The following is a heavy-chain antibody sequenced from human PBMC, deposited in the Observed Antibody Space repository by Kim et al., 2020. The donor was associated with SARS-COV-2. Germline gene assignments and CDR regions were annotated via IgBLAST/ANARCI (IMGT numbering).Heavy chain of an antibody. CDR1: GFTFSSYG. V-gene: IGHV3-33*01. Sequence: GSLRLSCAASGFTFSSYGMHWVRQAPGKGLEWVAVIWYDGSNKYYADSVKGRFTISRDNSKNTLYLQMNSLRAEDTAVYYCARDRGIAVAGRDYWGQGTLVTVSS. D-gene: IGHD6-19*01. CDR2: IWYDGSNK. J-gene: IGHJ4*02. CDR3: ARDRGIAVAGRDY.